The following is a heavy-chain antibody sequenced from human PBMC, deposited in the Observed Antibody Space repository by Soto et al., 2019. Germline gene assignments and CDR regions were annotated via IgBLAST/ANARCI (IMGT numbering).Heavy chain of an antibody. V-gene: IGHV4-59*08. CDR1: GGSITNYY. CDR3: ARHGFGPLHGLVDV. CDR2: INYDGYS. J-gene: IGHJ6*02. D-gene: IGHD3-10*01. Sequence: QVQLQESGPGLVKPSETLSLTCTVSGGSITNYYCSWFRQPPGKGLEWIGYINYDGYSAYNLSLKXXAXLSMDASKTQFSLMLESVTATDTAVYYCARHGFGPLHGLVDVWGPGTTVIVSS.